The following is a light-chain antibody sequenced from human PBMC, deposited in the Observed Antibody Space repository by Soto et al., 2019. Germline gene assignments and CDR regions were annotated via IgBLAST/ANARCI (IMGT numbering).Light chain of an antibody. J-gene: IGKJ4*01. CDR1: QSVSTY. V-gene: IGKV3-11*01. CDR2: DAS. Sequence: ELVLAQSPGTLSLSPGARATLSCRASQSVSTYLAWYQQKPGQAPRLLIYDASNRATGIPARFSGSVSGTDGTITISSLEPEDGAVYYGQQRSNWPLTFGGGTKVDIK. CDR3: QQRSNWPLT.